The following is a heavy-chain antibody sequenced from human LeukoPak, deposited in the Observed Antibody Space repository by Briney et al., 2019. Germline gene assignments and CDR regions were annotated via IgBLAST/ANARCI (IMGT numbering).Heavy chain of an antibody. J-gene: IGHJ6*03. V-gene: IGHV3-43D*03. CDR2: ISWDGGST. Sequence: GGSLRLSCAASGFTFDDYAMHWVRQAPGKGLEGVSLISWDGGSTYYADSVKGRFTISRDNSKNSLYLQMNSLRAEDTALYYCAKGPNYYYYYYMDVWGKGTTVTVSS. CDR1: GFTFDDYA. CDR3: AKGPNYYYYYYMDV.